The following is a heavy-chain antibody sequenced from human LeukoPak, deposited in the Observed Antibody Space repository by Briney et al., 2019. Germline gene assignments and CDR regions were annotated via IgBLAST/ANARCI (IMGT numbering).Heavy chain of an antibody. CDR2: IRTKTNSYTT. CDR3: AKDKAVSGSPHY. V-gene: IGHV3-72*01. J-gene: IGHJ4*02. Sequence: GGSLRLSCAASGFTFSDHYMDWVRQAPGKGLEWVGRIRTKTNSYTTIYAASVKGRFTISRDDSKNSLYLQMNSLRAEDTAVYYCAKDKAVSGSPHYWGQGTLVTVSS. CDR1: GFTFSDHY. D-gene: IGHD3-3*01.